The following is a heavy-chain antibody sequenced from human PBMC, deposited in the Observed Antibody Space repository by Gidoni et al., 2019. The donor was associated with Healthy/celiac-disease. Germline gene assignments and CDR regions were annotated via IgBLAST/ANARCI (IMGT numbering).Heavy chain of an antibody. Sequence: EVQLVESGGGLVQPGGSLRLSFAASGFTFSSYWMSWVRQAPGKGLEWVANIKQDGSEKYYVDSVKGRFTISRDNAKNSLYLQMNSLRAEDTAVYYCARDLIIGVDDYWGQGTLVTVSS. V-gene: IGHV3-7*01. CDR1: GFTFSSYW. D-gene: IGHD3-10*01. CDR3: ARDLIIGVDDY. J-gene: IGHJ4*02. CDR2: IKQDGSEK.